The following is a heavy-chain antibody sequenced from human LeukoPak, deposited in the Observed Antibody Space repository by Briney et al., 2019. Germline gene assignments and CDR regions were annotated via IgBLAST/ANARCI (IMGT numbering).Heavy chain of an antibody. CDR3: AAELYGVYTDCCTFHL. V-gene: IGHV1-58*01. Sequence: SVKVSCKTSGFTFSTSAVQWVRQARGQPLGWIGWIIVGSGATNYAQSLQGRFTITRDMSTNTAYMELSSLGSEDSAVYYCAAELYGVYTDCCTFHLWGQGTLVTVSS. CDR1: GFTFSTSA. D-gene: IGHD4-17*01. CDR2: IIVGSGAT. J-gene: IGHJ3*01.